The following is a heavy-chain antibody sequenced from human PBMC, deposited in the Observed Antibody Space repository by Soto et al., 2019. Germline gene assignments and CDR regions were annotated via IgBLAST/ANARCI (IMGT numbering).Heavy chain of an antibody. D-gene: IGHD4-17*01. Sequence: QVQLQESGPGLVKPSQTLSLTCTVSGGSISSGGYYWSWIRQHPGKGLEWIGYIYYSGSTYYNPSLKSRVTISVDTSKNQFSLKLSSVTAADTAVYYCARDQTTVTTDLNWYFDLWGRGTLVTVSS. CDR2: IYYSGST. CDR3: ARDQTTVTTDLNWYFDL. J-gene: IGHJ2*01. CDR1: GGSISSGGYY. V-gene: IGHV4-31*03.